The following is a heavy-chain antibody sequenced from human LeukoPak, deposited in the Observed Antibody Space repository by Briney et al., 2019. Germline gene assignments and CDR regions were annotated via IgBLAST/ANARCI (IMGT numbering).Heavy chain of an antibody. V-gene: IGHV3-7*01. J-gene: IGHJ4*02. CDR1: GFTFSSYW. Sequence: GGSLSLSCAASGFTFSSYWMSWIRQAAGKGLEWVANIKPNGSDKYYVDSGEGPITISRDNGKNSLYLQMYSLRAEDTAVYYCARDLPEGRYYDFWSGYSYPGGFDCWGQGTLVTVSS. CDR2: IKPNGSDK. D-gene: IGHD3-3*01. CDR3: ARDLPEGRYYDFWSGYSYPGGFDC.